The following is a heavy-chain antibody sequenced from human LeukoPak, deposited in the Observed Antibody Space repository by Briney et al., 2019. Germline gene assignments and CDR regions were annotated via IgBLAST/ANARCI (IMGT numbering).Heavy chain of an antibody. CDR3: ARARRIAVAGTPFDY. CDR2: INWNGGST. CDR1: GFTFDDYG. V-gene: IGHV3-20*04. J-gene: IGHJ4*02. Sequence: GGSLRLSCAASGFTFDDYGMSWVRQAPGKGLEWVSGINWNGGSTGYADSVKGRFTISRDNAKNSLYLQMNSLRAEDTALYYCARARRIAVAGTPFDYWGQGTLVTVSS. D-gene: IGHD6-19*01.